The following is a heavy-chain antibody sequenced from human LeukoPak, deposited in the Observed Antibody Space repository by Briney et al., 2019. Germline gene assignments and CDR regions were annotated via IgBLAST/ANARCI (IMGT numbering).Heavy chain of an antibody. CDR2: IYHSGST. CDR1: GYSISSGYY. V-gene: IGHV4-38-2*02. CDR3: ARGGPNAFDI. J-gene: IGHJ3*02. Sequence: KPSETLSLTCTVSGYSISSGYYWGWIRQPPGKGLEWIGSIYHSGSTYYNPSLKSRVTISVDTSKNQFSLKLSSVTAADTAVYYCARGGPNAFDIWGQGTMVTVSS.